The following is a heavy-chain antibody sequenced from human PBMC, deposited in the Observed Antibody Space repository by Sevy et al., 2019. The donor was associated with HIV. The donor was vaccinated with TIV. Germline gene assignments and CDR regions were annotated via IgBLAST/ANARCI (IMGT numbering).Heavy chain of an antibody. CDR3: ARLPNYGSGSYYNGHYYYGMDV. Sequence: SETLSLTCTVSGGSISSSSYYWGWIRQPPGKGLEWIGSIYYSGSTYYNPSLKSRVTISVDTSKNQFSLKLGSVTAADTAVYYCARLPNYGSGSYYNGHYYYGMDVWGQGTTVTVSS. CDR1: GGSISSSSYY. V-gene: IGHV4-39*01. CDR2: IYYSGST. J-gene: IGHJ6*02. D-gene: IGHD3-10*01.